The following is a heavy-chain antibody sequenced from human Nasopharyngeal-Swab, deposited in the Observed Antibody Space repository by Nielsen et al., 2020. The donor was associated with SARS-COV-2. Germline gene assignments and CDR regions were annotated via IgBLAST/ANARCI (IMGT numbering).Heavy chain of an antibody. Sequence: SETLSLTCTGSGGSTSSGDYYWIWIRQPPGKVLEWIGYIYYIGSTYYNPSLKSRVTISVDTSKNQFSLKLSSVTAADTTVYYCARGSTYYYDSTLSEIDYWGQGTLVTVSS. V-gene: IGHV4-30-4*01. CDR1: GGSTSSGDYY. J-gene: IGHJ4*02. CDR2: IYYIGST. D-gene: IGHD3-22*01. CDR3: ARGSTYYYDSTLSEIDY.